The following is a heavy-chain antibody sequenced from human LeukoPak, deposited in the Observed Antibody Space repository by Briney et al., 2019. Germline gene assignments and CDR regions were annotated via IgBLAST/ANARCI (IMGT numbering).Heavy chain of an antibody. CDR3: ARDRGNWNDFDY. CDR1: GFIFSSYS. Sequence: PGGSLRLSCAASGFIFSSYSMNWVRQAPGKGLEWVSSISSSSSYIYYADSVKGRFTISRDNAKNSLYLQMNSLRAEDTAVYYCARDRGNWNDFDYWGQGTLVTVSS. D-gene: IGHD1-1*01. V-gene: IGHV3-21*01. CDR2: ISSSSSYI. J-gene: IGHJ4*02.